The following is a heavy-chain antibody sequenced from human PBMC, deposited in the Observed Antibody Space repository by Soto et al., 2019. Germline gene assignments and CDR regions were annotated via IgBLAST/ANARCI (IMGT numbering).Heavy chain of an antibody. CDR2: MNPNSGNT. J-gene: IGHJ3*02. CDR3: ARDATYYYGSGSSSDAFDI. CDR1: GYTFTSYD. V-gene: IGHV1-8*01. Sequence: QVQLAQSGAEVKKLGASVKVSCKASGYTFTSYDINWVRQATGQGLEWMGWMNPNSGNTGYAQKFQGRVTMTRNTSISTAYMELSSLRSEDTAVYYCARDATYYYGSGSSSDAFDIWGQGTMVTVSS. D-gene: IGHD3-10*01.